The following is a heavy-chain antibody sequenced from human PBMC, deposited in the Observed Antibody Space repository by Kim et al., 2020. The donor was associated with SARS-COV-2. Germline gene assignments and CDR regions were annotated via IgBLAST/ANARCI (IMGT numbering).Heavy chain of an antibody. CDR2: ISSSSSYI. CDR3: ASLGPKYGSGSYLGPLTY. CDR1: GFTFSSYS. J-gene: IGHJ4*02. V-gene: IGHV3-21*01. D-gene: IGHD3-10*01. Sequence: GESLKISCAASGFTFSSYSMNWVRQAPGKGLEWVSSISSSSSYIYYADSVKGRFTISRDNAKNSLYLQMNSLRAEDTAVYYCASLGPKYGSGSYLGPLTYWGQGTLVTVSS.